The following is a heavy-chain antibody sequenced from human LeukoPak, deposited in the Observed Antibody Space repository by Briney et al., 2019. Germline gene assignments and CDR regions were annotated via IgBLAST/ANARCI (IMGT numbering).Heavy chain of an antibody. Sequence: SETLSLTCAVYGGSFSGYYWSWIRQPPGKGLEWIGEINHSGSTNYNPSLKSRVTISVDTSKNQFSLKLSSVTAADTAVYYCASILGYCSGGSCSTRDNWFDPWGQGTPVTVSS. J-gene: IGHJ5*02. CDR2: INHSGST. V-gene: IGHV4-34*01. D-gene: IGHD2-15*01. CDR1: GGSFSGYY. CDR3: ASILGYCSGGSCSTRDNWFDP.